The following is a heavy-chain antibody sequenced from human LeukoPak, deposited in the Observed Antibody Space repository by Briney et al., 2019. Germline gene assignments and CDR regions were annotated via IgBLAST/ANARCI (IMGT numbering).Heavy chain of an antibody. J-gene: IGHJ6*03. CDR3: ARHARYGELLSASDYYYLDV. Sequence: GESLKISCKVSGYSFTNYWIGWVRQMPGKGLEWMGIVYPDDSDTRYSPSFQGQVTISADKSITTAYLQWSSLKASDTAMYYCARHARYGELLSASDYYYLDVWGQGTTVTVSS. V-gene: IGHV5-51*01. D-gene: IGHD3-10*01. CDR1: GYSFTNYW. CDR2: VYPDDSDT.